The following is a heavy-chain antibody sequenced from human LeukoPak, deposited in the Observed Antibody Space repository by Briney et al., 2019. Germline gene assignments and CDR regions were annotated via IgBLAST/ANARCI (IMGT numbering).Heavy chain of an antibody. D-gene: IGHD3-9*01. CDR3: ARVDILTGYYSVFDY. Sequence: SQTLPLTCAVSGGSISSGGYSWSWIRQPPGKGLEWIGYIYHSGSTYYNPSLKSRVTISVDRSKNQFSLKLSSVTAADTAVYYCARVDILTGYYSVFDYWGQGTLVTVSS. CDR2: IYHSGST. V-gene: IGHV4-30-2*01. CDR1: GGSISSGGYS. J-gene: IGHJ4*02.